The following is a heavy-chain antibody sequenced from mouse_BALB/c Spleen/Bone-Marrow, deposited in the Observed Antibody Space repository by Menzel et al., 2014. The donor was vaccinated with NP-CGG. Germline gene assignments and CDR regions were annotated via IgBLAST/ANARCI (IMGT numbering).Heavy chain of an antibody. D-gene: IGHD2-4*01. CDR3: SKDGGYDYSYYFDY. CDR2: ISSGGHDT. Sequence: EVKLVESGGGLVKPGGSLKLSCAASGFTFXAYSMSWVRQTPEKRLEWVATISSGGHDTYYSESVKGRFTISRDNVKNTLYLQMDSLRSVDSAVYYCSKDGGYDYSYYFDYWGQGTTLTVSS. V-gene: IGHV5-6-4*01. CDR1: GFTFXAYS. J-gene: IGHJ2*01.